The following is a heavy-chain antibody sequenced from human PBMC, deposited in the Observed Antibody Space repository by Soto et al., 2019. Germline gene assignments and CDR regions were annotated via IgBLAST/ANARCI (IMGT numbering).Heavy chain of an antibody. V-gene: IGHV3-53*01. CDR2: IYAGGST. Sequence: EVQLVESGGGLIHPGESLRLSCAASGFSVNSNYMTWVRQAPGKGLEWVSIIYAGGSTYYADSVKGRFTISRDNSKNILYLQMDSLRADDTAVYFCAKGLYDGSRSRMYAFHFWGQGPMVTVSP. D-gene: IGHD3-22*01. CDR1: GFSVNSNY. J-gene: IGHJ3*01. CDR3: AKGLYDGSRSRMYAFHF.